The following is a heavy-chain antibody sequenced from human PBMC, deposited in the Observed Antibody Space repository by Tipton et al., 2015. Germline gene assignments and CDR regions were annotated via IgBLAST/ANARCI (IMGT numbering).Heavy chain of an antibody. CDR3: ARDGARRNYYPPGWFDP. Sequence: QLVQSGAEVKKPGASVKVSCKASGYIFTRYGIGWVRQAPGQGLEWMGGIIPIFGAANYAQKFQGRVTITADESTSTVYMQLNSLASEDTAVYYCARDGARRNYYPPGWFDPWGQGTLVIVSS. V-gene: IGHV1-69*13. CDR2: IIPIFGAA. J-gene: IGHJ5*02. D-gene: IGHD1-26*01. CDR1: GYIFTRYG.